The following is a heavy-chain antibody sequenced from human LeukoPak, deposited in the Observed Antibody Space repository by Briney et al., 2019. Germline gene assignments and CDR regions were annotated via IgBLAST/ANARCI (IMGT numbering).Heavy chain of an antibody. D-gene: IGHD3/OR15-3a*01. CDR2: ISSSGGST. V-gene: IGHV3-23*01. Sequence: GGSLGLSCAASGFTFTHYAMSWVRQAPGKGLEWVSSISSSGGSTYYADSVKGRFTISRDDSKNTLYVQMNSLRAEDTAVYYCAKVRTGHYFDYWGQGTLVTVSS. CDR1: GFTFTHYA. J-gene: IGHJ4*02. CDR3: AKVRTGHYFDY.